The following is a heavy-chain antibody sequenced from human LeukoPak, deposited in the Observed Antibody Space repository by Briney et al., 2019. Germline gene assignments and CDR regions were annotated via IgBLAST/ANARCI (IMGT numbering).Heavy chain of an antibody. J-gene: IGHJ5*02. CDR1: GYSFTSYW. CDR3: ARLRITMVRGVIYFDP. D-gene: IGHD3-10*01. CDR2: IDPSDSYT. Sequence: GGSLRISCKGSGYSFTSYWISWVRLMPGKGLEWMGRIDPSDSYTNYSPSFQGHVTISADKSISTAYLQWSSLKASDTAMYYCARLRITMVRGVIYFDPWGQGTLVTVSS. V-gene: IGHV5-10-1*01.